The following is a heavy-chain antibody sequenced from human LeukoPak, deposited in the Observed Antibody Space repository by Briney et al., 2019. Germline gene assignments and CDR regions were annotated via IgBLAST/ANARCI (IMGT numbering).Heavy chain of an antibody. CDR2: IIPIFGTA. CDR1: GGTFSSYA. D-gene: IGHD3-3*01. J-gene: IGHJ5*02. Sequence: ASVKVSCKASGGTFSSYAISWVRQAPGQGLEWMGGIIPIFGTANYAQKFQGRVTITTDESTSTAYMELSSLRSEDTAVYYCARGTHVLRFLEWSQENWFDPWGQGTLVTVSS. CDR3: ARGTHVLRFLEWSQENWFDP. V-gene: IGHV1-69*05.